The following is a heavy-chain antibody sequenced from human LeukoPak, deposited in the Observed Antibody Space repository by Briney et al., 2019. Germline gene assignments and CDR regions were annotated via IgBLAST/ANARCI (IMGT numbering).Heavy chain of an antibody. D-gene: IGHD6-6*01. Sequence: ASVKVSCKASGYTFTSYDINWVRQAPGQGLEWMGWINPNSGGTNYAQKFQGRVTMTRDTSISTAYMELSRLRSDDTAVYCCARVWGGIAAPFDYWGQGTLVTVSS. CDR2: INPNSGGT. CDR1: GYTFTSYD. J-gene: IGHJ4*02. V-gene: IGHV1-2*02. CDR3: ARVWGGIAAPFDY.